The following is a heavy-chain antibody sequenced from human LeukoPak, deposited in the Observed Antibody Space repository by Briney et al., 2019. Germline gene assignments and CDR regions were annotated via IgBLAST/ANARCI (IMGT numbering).Heavy chain of an antibody. V-gene: IGHV3-49*04. CDR3: TRAYYYGSGSYYKHYFDY. CDR2: TRSNSLRRAA. D-gene: IGHD3-10*01. Sequence: GGSLRLSCIASGFRFGDFAVSWVRPAQGGGLGWVGFTRSNSLRRAAEYDASVKDRFTISREDSKTIAYLQMNSLKTEETAVYYCTRAYYYGSGSYYKHYFDYWGQGTLVTVSS. J-gene: IGHJ4*02. CDR1: GFRFGDFA.